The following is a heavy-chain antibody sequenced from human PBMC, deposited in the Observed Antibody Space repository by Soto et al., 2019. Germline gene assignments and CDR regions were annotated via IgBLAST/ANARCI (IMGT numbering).Heavy chain of an antibody. D-gene: IGHD2-2*01. CDR3: ARDFGSYRCSSTSCPYYYYGMNV. CDR1: GYTFTSYG. J-gene: IGHJ6*02. V-gene: IGHV1-18*01. Sequence: QVQLVQSGAEVKKPGASVKVSCKASGYTFTSYGISWVRQAPGQGLEWMGWISAYNGNTDYAQKLQGRVTMTTDTSTSTAYMELSSLRSDDTAVYYCARDFGSYRCSSTSCPYYYYGMNVWGQGTTVTVSS. CDR2: ISAYNGNT.